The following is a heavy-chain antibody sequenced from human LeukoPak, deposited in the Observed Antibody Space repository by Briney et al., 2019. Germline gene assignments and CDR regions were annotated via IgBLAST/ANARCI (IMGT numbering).Heavy chain of an antibody. CDR3: ARVEAYSSSLGYHYYYMDV. CDR1: GYTFTSYD. V-gene: IGHV1-8*01. J-gene: IGHJ6*03. Sequence: ASVKVSCKASGYTFTSYDINWVRQATGQGLEWMGWMNPNSGNTGYAQKFQGRVTMTRNTSISTAYMELSSLRSEDTAVYYCARVEAYSSSLGYHYYYMDVWGKGTTVTVSS. CDR2: MNPNSGNT. D-gene: IGHD6-6*01.